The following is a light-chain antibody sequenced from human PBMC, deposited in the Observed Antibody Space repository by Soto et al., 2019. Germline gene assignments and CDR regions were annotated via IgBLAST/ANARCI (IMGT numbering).Light chain of an antibody. CDR2: AVT. CDR1: SSDVGGYNY. V-gene: IGLV2-14*01. Sequence: QSALTQAAAVSGCPGQSITISCTGTSSDVGGYNYVSWYQQHPGKAPKLMIYAVTDRPSGVSSRFSGSKSGNTAALTISGLQAEDEPDYYCSSYTSSSTLFGTGTKVTVL. CDR3: SSYTSSSTL. J-gene: IGLJ1*01.